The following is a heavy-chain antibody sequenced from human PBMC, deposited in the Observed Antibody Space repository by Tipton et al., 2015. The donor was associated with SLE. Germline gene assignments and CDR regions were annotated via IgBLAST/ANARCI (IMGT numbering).Heavy chain of an antibody. D-gene: IGHD2-15*01. CDR2: IYYSGGT. J-gene: IGHJ2*01. CDR1: GGSMSTYY. V-gene: IGHV4-59*01. CDR3: ARYSLTNWHLDL. Sequence: LRLSCTVSGGSMSTYYWSWIRLPPGKGLEWIGYIYYSGGTSYNPSLNSRVTISVDTSRNQFSLKLTSVTAADSAVYYCARYSLTNWHLDLWGRGSLVTVST.